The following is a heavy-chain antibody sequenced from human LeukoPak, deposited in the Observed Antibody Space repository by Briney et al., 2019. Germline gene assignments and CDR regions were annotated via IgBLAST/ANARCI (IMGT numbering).Heavy chain of an antibody. CDR2: ISWNSGSI. Sequence: GGSLRLSCAASGFTFDDYAMHWARHAPGKGLEWVSGISWNSGSIGYADSVKGRFTISRDNAKNSLYLQMNSLRAEDTALYYCAKDISDTAMVDAFDIWGQGTMVTVSS. D-gene: IGHD5-18*01. V-gene: IGHV3-9*01. CDR1: GFTFDDYA. J-gene: IGHJ3*02. CDR3: AKDISDTAMVDAFDI.